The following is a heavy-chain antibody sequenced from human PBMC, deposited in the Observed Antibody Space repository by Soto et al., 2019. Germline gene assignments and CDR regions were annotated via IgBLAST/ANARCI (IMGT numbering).Heavy chain of an antibody. V-gene: IGHV1-2*02. CDR3: ARGERLSKPYYFHTSGYSDY. J-gene: IGHJ4*02. CDR1: GYTFTGYY. Sequence: GAAVKVSCKASGYTFTGYYMYWVRQAPGQGLEWMGWINPHSGGTNYSQKFPGRVTMTRDTSISTAYMELSSLRPDDTAVYYCARGERLSKPYYFHTSGYSDYWGQGLLVSV. CDR2: INPHSGGT. D-gene: IGHD3-22*01.